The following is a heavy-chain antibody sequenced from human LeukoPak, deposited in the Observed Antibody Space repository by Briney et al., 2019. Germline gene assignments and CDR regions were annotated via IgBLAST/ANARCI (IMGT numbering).Heavy chain of an antibody. CDR1: GFSFSSSA. CDR3: AKERRRVDTEMVRSYYFEN. V-gene: IGHV3-23*01. J-gene: IGHJ4*02. D-gene: IGHD5-18*01. Sequence: GESLRLSCAGSGFSFSSSAMSWVRQTPGKGLEWVSSINGNGATTYYSDSVKGRFTISRDNSRNTLSLQMSSLRVEDTAVYYCAKERRRVDTEMVRSYYFENWGQGTLVTVSS. CDR2: INGNGATT.